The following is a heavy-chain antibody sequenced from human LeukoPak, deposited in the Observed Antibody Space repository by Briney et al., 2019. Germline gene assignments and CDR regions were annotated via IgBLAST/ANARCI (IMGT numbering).Heavy chain of an antibody. V-gene: IGHV3-23*01. CDR3: ARESPDLDF. J-gene: IGHJ4*02. CDR1: GFTFSSYA. CDR2: ISGSGDST. Sequence: GGSLRLSCAASGFTFSSYAMSWVRQAPGKGLEWVSVISGSGDSTHYADSVKGRFTISRDNSKNTLYLQMNSLRVEDTAVYYCARESPDLDFWGQGTLVTVSS.